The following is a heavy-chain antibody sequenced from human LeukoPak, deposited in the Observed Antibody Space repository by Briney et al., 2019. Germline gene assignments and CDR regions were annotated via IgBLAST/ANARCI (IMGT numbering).Heavy chain of an antibody. CDR1: GGSISSYY. J-gene: IGHJ6*03. Sequence: SETLSLTCTVSGGSISSYYWSWIRQPPGKGLEWIGYIYYSGSTNYNPSLKSRVTISVDTSKNQFSLRLSSVTAADTAVYYCARGGTPYYYYYMDVCGKGTTVTVSS. CDR3: ARGGTPYYYYYMDV. CDR2: IYYSGST. D-gene: IGHD3-16*01. V-gene: IGHV4-59*01.